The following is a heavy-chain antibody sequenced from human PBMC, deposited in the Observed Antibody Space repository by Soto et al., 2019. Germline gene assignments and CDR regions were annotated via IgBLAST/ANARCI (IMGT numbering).Heavy chain of an antibody. V-gene: IGHV2-5*02. CDR2: IYWDDDK. D-gene: IGHD3-3*01. J-gene: IGHJ4*02. CDR3: ARRRVPNFDS. Sequence: HITLKESGPTLVKPTQTLTLTCTFSGFSLSTSGSGVGWIRQPPGKALEWLALIYWDDDKRYSPSLKIRLPITKDTSKTPVVLTMTNMDPVDTAKCSCARRRVPNFDSLGQGTLVTVSS. CDR1: GFSLSTSGSG.